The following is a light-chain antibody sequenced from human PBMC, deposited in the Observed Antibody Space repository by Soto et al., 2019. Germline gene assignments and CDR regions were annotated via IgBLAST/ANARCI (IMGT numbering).Light chain of an antibody. CDR2: AAS. CDR3: QQSHGIPYT. CDR1: QTISTY. Sequence: DIQMTQSPSSLSASVGDRVTITCRASQTISTYLNWYQQKPGKAPKLLIYAASTLKSGVPSRFSGSGSGTDFTLTISSLQSEDFATYYCQQSHGIPYTFGGGTELEIK. V-gene: IGKV1-39*01. J-gene: IGKJ2*01.